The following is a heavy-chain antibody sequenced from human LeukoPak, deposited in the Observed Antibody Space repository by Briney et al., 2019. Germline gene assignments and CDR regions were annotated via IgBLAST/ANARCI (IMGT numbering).Heavy chain of an antibody. V-gene: IGHV3-30*18. D-gene: IGHD2-15*01. CDR3: AKGGYCSGGSCPTPVPLDY. CDR2: ISYDGSNK. CDR1: GFTFSSYG. Sequence: PGGSLRLSCAASGFTFSSYGMHWVRQASGKGLEWVAVISYDGSNKYYADSVKGRFTISRDNSKSTLYLQMNSLRAEDTAVYYCAKGGYCSGGSCPTPVPLDYWGQGTLVTVSS. J-gene: IGHJ4*02.